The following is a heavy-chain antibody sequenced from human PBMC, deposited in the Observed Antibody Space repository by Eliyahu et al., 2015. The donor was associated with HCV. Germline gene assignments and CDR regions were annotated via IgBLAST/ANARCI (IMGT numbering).Heavy chain of an antibody. CDR2: ISSSVYST. V-gene: IGHV3-23*01. D-gene: IGHD3-16*01. Sequence: EVQLLESGGGLVQPGGSLRLSCGASGFTFSNXAMXWVRQAPGKGLEWVXSISSSVYSTYYADSVRGRFTISRDNSKNTLYLRMNSLRDEDTAVYYCAKGGGSNWFDPWGQGTLVTVSS. CDR3: AKGGGSNWFDP. CDR1: GFTFSNXA. J-gene: IGHJ5*02.